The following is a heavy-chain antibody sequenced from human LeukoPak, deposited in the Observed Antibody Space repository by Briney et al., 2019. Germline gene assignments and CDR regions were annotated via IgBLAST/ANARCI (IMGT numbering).Heavy chain of an antibody. CDR2: IDARSGIT. J-gene: IGHJ3*02. CDR1: GFTFTILG. Sequence: RGSLRLSCAASGFTFTILGLNWVRQAPGKVPEWVSYIDARSGITYYADSVQGRFTISRDNAQESVFLQMNSLRADDTAVYYCARTYDFGRGPPGDAFDNWGPGTLVTVSS. D-gene: IGHD3-3*01. CDR3: ARTYDFGRGPPGDAFDN. V-gene: IGHV3-48*01.